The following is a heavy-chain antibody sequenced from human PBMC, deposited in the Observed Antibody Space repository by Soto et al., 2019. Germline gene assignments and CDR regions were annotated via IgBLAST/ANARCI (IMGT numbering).Heavy chain of an antibody. J-gene: IGHJ6*02. CDR3: ARDVGIQVWLYYAMDV. Sequence: GGSLRLSCAASGFTFSTYAMNWVRQAPGKGLEWVSYISSSITTVYYADSVKGRFTISRDNAQNSLYLQMSSLRAEDTAVYYCARDVGIQVWLYYAMDVWGQGTTVTVSS. CDR2: ISSSITTV. D-gene: IGHD5-18*01. CDR1: GFTFSTYA. V-gene: IGHV3-48*01.